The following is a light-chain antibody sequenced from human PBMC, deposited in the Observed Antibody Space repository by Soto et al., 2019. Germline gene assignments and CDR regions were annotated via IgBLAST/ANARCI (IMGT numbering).Light chain of an antibody. CDR1: QSVSSNY. J-gene: IGKJ1*01. CDR3: KQYGSSGT. CDR2: GAS. Sequence: VLTQSPGTLSLSPGERATLSCRASQSVSSNYLAWYQQKPGQAPRLLISGASSRATGIPDRFSGSGSGTEFALTIRRLEPEDFAVYYCKQYGSSGTCGQGTKVDIK. V-gene: IGKV3-20*01.